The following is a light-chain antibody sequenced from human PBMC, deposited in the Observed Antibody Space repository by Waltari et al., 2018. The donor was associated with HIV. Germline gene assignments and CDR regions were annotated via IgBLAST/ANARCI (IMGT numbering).Light chain of an antibody. J-gene: IGKJ1*01. CDR1: QSLLYRDGKTY. Sequence: DIVMTQSPLSLSVTPGQMASISCKSSQSLLYRDGKTYLFWYVQKPGQSPQLLMYEVSNRFSGVAGRFSGSGSGSYFTLTISRVEADDVGLYFCMQSIQRPPTFGQGTKLEI. CDR2: EVS. V-gene: IGKV2D-29*02. CDR3: MQSIQRPPT.